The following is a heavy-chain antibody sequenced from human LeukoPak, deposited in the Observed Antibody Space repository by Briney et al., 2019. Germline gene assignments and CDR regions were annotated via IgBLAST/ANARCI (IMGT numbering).Heavy chain of an antibody. J-gene: IGHJ6*03. Sequence: SETLSLTCAVSGASISSRYWRWIRQPPGKGLEGIGYTRGSISDNPSLKSRVAVSVDPTQNQVSLSLTSVTAADTAVYYCARVLAIFGLDTTDFYMDVWGKGTTVTVSS. CDR1: GASISSRY. D-gene: IGHD3/OR15-3a*01. CDR2: TRGSI. CDR3: ARVLAIFGLDTTDFYMDV. V-gene: IGHV4-59*11.